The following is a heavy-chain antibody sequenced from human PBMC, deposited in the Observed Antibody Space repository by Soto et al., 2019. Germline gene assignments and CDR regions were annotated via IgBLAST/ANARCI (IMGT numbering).Heavy chain of an antibody. CDR3: ARGRSYYSTPYFDY. Sequence: QVQLQESGPGLVKPSETLSLTCTVSGGSISSYYWSWIRQPPGKGLEWIGYIYYSGSTNYNPSLKSRVTXXVXTXXNRFPLKLSSVTAADTAVYYCARGRSYYSTPYFDYWGQGTLVTVSS. V-gene: IGHV4-59*01. D-gene: IGHD3-10*01. CDR2: IYYSGST. J-gene: IGHJ4*02. CDR1: GGSISSYY.